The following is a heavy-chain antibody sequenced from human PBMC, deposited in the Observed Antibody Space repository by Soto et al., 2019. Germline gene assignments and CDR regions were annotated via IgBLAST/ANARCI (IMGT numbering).Heavy chain of an antibody. CDR3: ARGYSSSWYFYGMDV. V-gene: IGHV4-34*01. CDR1: GGSFSGYY. CDR2: INHSGST. J-gene: IGHJ6*02. D-gene: IGHD6-13*01. Sequence: PSETLSLTCAVYGGSFSGYYWSWIRQPPGKGLEWIGEINHSGSTNYNPSLKSRVTISVDTSKNQLSQKLSTVTAADTAVYYCARGYSSSWYFYGMDVWGQGTTVTV.